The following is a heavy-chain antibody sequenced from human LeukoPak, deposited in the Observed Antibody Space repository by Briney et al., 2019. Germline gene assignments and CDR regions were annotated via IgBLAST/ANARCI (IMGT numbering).Heavy chain of an antibody. V-gene: IGHV3-30*03. J-gene: IGHJ3*02. CDR2: ISYDGSNK. CDR3: AREELYRAFDI. D-gene: IGHD1-7*01. CDR1: GFTFSSYG. Sequence: AGGSLRLSCAASGFTFSSYGMHWVRQAPGKGLEWVAVISYDGSNKYYADSVKGRFAISRDNSKNTLYLQMNSLRAEDTAVYYCAREELYRAFDIWGQGTMVTVSS.